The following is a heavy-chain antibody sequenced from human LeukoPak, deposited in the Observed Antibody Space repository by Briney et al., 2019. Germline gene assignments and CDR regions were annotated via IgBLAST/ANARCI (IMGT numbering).Heavy chain of an antibody. V-gene: IGHV3-74*01. CDR3: ARDWGRRADFDY. CDR2: INSDGSST. CDR1: GFTFSSYW. Sequence: GGSLRLSCAASGFTFSSYWMHSVHQAPGKGLVWVSRINSDGSSTSYADSVKGRFTISRDNVKHTLYLQMNSLRAEDTAVYYCARDWGRRADFDYWGQGTLVTVSS. D-gene: IGHD7-27*01. J-gene: IGHJ4*02.